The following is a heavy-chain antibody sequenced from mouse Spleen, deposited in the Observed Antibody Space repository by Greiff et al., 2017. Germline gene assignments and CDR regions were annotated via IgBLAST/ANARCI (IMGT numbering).Heavy chain of an antibody. CDR2: IHPNSGST. CDR1: GYTFTSYW. Sequence: VQLQQPGAELVKPGASVKLSCKASGYTFTSYWMHWVKQRPGQGLEWIGMIHPNSGSTNYNEKFKSKATLTVDKSSSTAYMQLSSLTSEDSAVYYCARSGSSYEAMDYWGQGTSVTVSS. CDR3: ARSGSSYEAMDY. V-gene: IGHV1-64*01. D-gene: IGHD1-1*01. J-gene: IGHJ4*01.